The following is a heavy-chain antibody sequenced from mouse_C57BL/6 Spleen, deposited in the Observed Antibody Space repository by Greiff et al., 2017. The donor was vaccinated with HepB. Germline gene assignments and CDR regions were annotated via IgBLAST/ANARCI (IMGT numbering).Heavy chain of an antibody. CDR2: IHPNSGST. D-gene: IGHD1-1*01. J-gene: IGHJ2*01. V-gene: IGHV1-64*01. CDR1: GYTFTSYW. CDR3: ARVVATKALDY. Sequence: VQLQQPGAELVKPGASVKLSCKASGYTFTSYWMHWVKQRPGQGLEWIGMIHPNSGSTNYNEKFKSKATLTVDKSSSTAYMQLSSLTSEDSAVYYCARVVATKALDYWGQGTTLTVSS.